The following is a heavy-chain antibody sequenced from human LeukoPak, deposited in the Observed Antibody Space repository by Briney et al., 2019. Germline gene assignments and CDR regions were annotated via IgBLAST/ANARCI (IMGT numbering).Heavy chain of an antibody. D-gene: IGHD2-15*01. V-gene: IGHV1-2*02. J-gene: IGHJ4*02. CDR1: GYTFTGYY. CDR2: INPNSGGT. Sequence: ASVKVSCKASGYTFTGYYLHWVRQAPGQGPEWMGWINPNSGGTNYAQKFQGRVTMTRDTSITTAYMELSGLRPDDTAVYYCAKDVTPGENVNDCWVQGTLVTVSS. CDR3: AKDVTPGENVNDC.